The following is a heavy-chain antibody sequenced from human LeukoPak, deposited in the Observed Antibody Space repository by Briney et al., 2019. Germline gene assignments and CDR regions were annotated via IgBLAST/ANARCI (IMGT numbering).Heavy chain of an antibody. V-gene: IGHV3-23*01. J-gene: IGHJ4*02. CDR2: ISGSGGST. CDR1: GFTFSSYA. Sequence: GGSPRLSCAASGFTFSSYAMSWVRQAPGKGLEWVSAISGSGGSTYYADSVKGRFTISRDNSKNTLYLQMNSLRAEDTAVYYCAKDSIEGIAVAGSEFDYWGQGTLVTVSS. CDR3: AKDSIEGIAVAGSEFDY. D-gene: IGHD6-19*01.